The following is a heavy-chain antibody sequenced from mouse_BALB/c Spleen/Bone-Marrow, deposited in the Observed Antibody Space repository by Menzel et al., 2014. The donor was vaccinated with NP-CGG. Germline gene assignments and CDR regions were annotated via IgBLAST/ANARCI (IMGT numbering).Heavy chain of an antibody. Sequence: EVQGVESGGGLVQPGGSMKLSCVASGFTFSNYWMNWVRRSPEKGLEWVAEIRLKSNNYATHYAESVKGRFTISRDDSKSSVYLQMNNLRAEDTGIYYCTSITPWFAYWGQGTLVTVSA. CDR2: IRLKSNNYAT. J-gene: IGHJ3*01. V-gene: IGHV6-6*02. CDR1: GFTFSNYW. D-gene: IGHD1-1*01. CDR3: TSITPWFAY.